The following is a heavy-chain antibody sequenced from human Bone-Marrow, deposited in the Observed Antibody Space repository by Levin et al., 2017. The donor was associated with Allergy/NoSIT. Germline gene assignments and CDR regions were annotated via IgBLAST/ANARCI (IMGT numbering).Heavy chain of an antibody. Sequence: GESLKISCAASGFTFINYWMHWVRQTPQKGLVWVSRINHDGTSTNYADSVKGRFIISRDNVKNTLFLQMNGLRVEDTAIYYCATTNSDYVRGTYSLEDWGQETLVTVSS. CDR1: GFTFINYW. V-gene: IGHV3-74*01. D-gene: IGHD3-16*01. CDR2: INHDGTST. J-gene: IGHJ4*02. CDR3: ATTNSDYVRGTYSLED.